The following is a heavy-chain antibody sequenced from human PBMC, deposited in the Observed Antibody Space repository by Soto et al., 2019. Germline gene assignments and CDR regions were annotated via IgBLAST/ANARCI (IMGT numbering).Heavy chain of an antibody. J-gene: IGHJ6*02. Sequence: EASVKVSCKASGYTFTRYTMYWVRQAPGQGLEWMGWISAYNDNTKYSQKLQGRVTMTTDTSTSTAYMELRSLRSDDTAVYYCAREMTTRGMDVWGQGTTVTAP. CDR2: ISAYNDNT. V-gene: IGHV1-18*01. D-gene: IGHD1-1*01. CDR3: AREMTTRGMDV. CDR1: GYTFTRYT.